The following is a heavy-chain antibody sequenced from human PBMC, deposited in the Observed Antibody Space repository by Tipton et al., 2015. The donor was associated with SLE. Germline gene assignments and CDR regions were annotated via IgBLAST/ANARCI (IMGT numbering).Heavy chain of an antibody. CDR1: GYTFTSYY. V-gene: IGHV1-46*01. J-gene: IGHJ6*02. D-gene: IGHD1-7*01. CDR3: AREGASMTATTLYYCGMDV. Sequence: QLVQSGAEVKKPGASVKVSCKASGYTFTSYYLHWVRQAPGQGLEWMGIINPSGGSTSYAQKFQGRVTMTRDTSTSTVYMELSSLRSEDTAVYYCAREGASMTATTLYYCGMDVWGQGTTVTVSS. CDR2: INPSGGST.